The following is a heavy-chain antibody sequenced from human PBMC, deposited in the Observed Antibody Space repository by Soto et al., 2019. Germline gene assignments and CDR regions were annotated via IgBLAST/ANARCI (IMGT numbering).Heavy chain of an antibody. CDR3: AKVRYSSPMGYYYGMDV. CDR2: IIPIFGTA. Sequence: QAQLEQSGGEVKKPGSSVKVSCKASRVAFSKFMVTWVRQAPGLGFEWVGGIIPIFGTANYAQKFQGRVTITADESTSTSYMEVNNLRSEDTAVYYCAKVRYSSPMGYYYGMDVWGQGTTVTVSS. CDR1: RVAFSKFM. J-gene: IGHJ6*02. D-gene: IGHD6-19*01. V-gene: IGHV1-69*01.